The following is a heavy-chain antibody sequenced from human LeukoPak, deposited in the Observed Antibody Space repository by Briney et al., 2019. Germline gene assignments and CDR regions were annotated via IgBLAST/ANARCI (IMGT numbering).Heavy chain of an antibody. CDR2: IYYSGST. CDR1: GGSIRSNY. D-gene: IGHD4-11*01. Sequence: SETLSLTCTVSGGSIRSNYWSWIRQPPGKGLEWIGYIYYSGSTNYNPSLKSRVTISADTPKNQFSLNLTSVSAADTAVYYCARHVRLHGGWFDPWGQGTLVTVSS. J-gene: IGHJ5*02. V-gene: IGHV4-59*08. CDR3: ARHVRLHGGWFDP.